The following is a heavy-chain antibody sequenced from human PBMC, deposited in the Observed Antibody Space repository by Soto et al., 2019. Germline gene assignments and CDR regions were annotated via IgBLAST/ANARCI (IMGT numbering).Heavy chain of an antibody. V-gene: IGHV1-69*08. CDR2: RIPILDVA. D-gene: IGHD2-2*01. CDR3: ARDSGNQLLIDY. J-gene: IGHJ4*02. CDR1: GDTFSTYT. Sequence: QVQLVQSGAEVKKPGSSVRVSCKASGDTFSTYTISWVRQAPGQGFEWLGRRIPILDVANYAQSFQIRVTMTADKSTITAYMELNSLRSEDTSVYYCARDSGNQLLIDYWGQGALVTVSS.